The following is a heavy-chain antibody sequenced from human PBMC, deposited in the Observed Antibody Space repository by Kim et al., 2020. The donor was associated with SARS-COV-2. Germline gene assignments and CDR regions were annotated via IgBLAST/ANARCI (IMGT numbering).Heavy chain of an antibody. CDR2: ITKNSATI. V-gene: IGHV3-48*02. Sequence: GGSLRLFCATSGFTFSAYDMNWVRLPPGKGLEWLSFITKNSATIYYADSVKGRFTISRDNAKNSLYLQMNSLRDEDTGVYYCVRDRCGGAFDIWGQGTM. D-gene: IGHD2-21*01. CDR3: VRDRCGGAFDI. CDR1: GFTFSAYD. J-gene: IGHJ3*02.